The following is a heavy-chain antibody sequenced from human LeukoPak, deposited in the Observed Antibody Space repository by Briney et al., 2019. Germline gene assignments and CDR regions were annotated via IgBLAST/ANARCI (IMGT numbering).Heavy chain of an antibody. CDR2: INPDGAAS. CDR3: AKGRAKVVITTPFDY. V-gene: IGHV3-74*01. D-gene: IGHD3-22*01. CDR1: GFSLSRYW. J-gene: IGHJ4*02. Sequence: GGSLRLSCAASGFSLSRYWMYWARQPPGKGLVWISYINPDGAASNHADSVKGRFTVSRDNSKNTLYLQMNSLRAEDTAVYYCAKGRAKVVITTPFDYWGQGTLVTVSS.